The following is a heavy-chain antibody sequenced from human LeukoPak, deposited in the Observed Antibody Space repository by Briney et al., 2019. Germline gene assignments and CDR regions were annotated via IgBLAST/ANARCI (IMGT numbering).Heavy chain of an antibody. Sequence: GGSLRLSCPGSGFTFGDHAMSWVRPAPGKGLAWVGFIRSKAYGGTTEYAASVKGRFTISRDDSKSIAYLQMNSLKTEHTAVYYCTRDYGSPEGGSYYYYGMDVWGQGTTVTVSS. J-gene: IGHJ6*02. D-gene: IGHD1-14*01. CDR3: TRDYGSPEGGSYYYYGMDV. V-gene: IGHV3-49*04. CDR2: IRSKAYGGTT. CDR1: GFTFGDHA.